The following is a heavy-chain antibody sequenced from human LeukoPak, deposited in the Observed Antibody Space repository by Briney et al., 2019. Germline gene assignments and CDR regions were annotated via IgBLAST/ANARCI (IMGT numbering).Heavy chain of an antibody. J-gene: IGHJ4*02. Sequence: SETLSLTCTVSGGSISSYYWSWIRQPPGKGLEWIGYIYYSGSTNYNPSLKSRVTISVDKSKNQFSLKLSSVTAADTAVYYCATDLLQSGWFDYWGQGTLVTVSS. CDR2: IYYSGST. V-gene: IGHV4-59*12. D-gene: IGHD6-19*01. CDR3: ATDLLQSGWFDY. CDR1: GGSISSYY.